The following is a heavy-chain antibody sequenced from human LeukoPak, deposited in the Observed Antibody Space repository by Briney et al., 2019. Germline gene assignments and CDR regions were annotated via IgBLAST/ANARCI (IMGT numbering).Heavy chain of an antibody. CDR2: IYYSGST. CDR1: GGSISSYY. D-gene: IGHD6-13*01. V-gene: IGHV4-59*01. J-gene: IGHJ5*02. CDR3: AREYNSSHSTYNWFDP. Sequence: PSETLSLTCTVSGGSISSYYWSWIRPPPGKGLEWFGYIYYSGSTNYNPSLKRRVTISVDTSKNQFSLKLSSVTAADTAVYYCAREYNSSHSTYNWFDPWGQGTLVTVSS.